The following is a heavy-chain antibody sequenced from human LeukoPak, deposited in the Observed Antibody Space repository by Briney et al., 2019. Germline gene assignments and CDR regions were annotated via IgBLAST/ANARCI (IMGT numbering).Heavy chain of an antibody. V-gene: IGHV7-4-1*02. J-gene: IGHJ4*02. Sequence: ASVKVSCKASGYTFTSYAMNWVRQAPGQGLGWMGWINTNTGNPTYAQGFTGRFVFSLDTSVSTAYLQISSLKAEDTAVYYCASGYSGYDSAVAVDYWGQGTLVTVSS. D-gene: IGHD5-12*01. CDR2: INTNTGNP. CDR1: GYTFTSYA. CDR3: ASGYSGYDSAVAVDY.